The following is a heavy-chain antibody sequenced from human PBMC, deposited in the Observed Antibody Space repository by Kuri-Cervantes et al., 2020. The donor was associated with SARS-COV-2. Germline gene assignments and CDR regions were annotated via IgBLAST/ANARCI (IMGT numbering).Heavy chain of an antibody. Sequence: GESLKISCAASGFTFSSYEMNWVRQAPGKGLEWLSYISSSGSTIYYADSVKGRFIISRDNSGNFLYQQMNSLRPEDMAVYYCVRHKAAAGIVAPDWGQGTLVTVSS. J-gene: IGHJ4*02. D-gene: IGHD6-13*01. CDR2: ISSSGSTI. V-gene: IGHV3-48*03. CDR3: VRHKAAAGIVAPD. CDR1: GFTFSSYE.